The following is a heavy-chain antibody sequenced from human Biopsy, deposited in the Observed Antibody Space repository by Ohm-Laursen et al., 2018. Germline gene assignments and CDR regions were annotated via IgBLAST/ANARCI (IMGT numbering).Heavy chain of an antibody. CDR3: ARNRVDVVKVTTIGWNFDL. D-gene: IGHD5-12*01. Sequence: SQTLSLTCTVSGDTISTYYWNWIRQTPGKGLEWIGYIHYTGHIRINPSLNSRATISVDTSKDQFPLKLSSLTAADTAIYYCARNRVDVVKVTTIGWNFDLWGRGTLVTVS. V-gene: IGHV4-59*08. CDR1: GDTISTYY. CDR2: IHYTGHI. J-gene: IGHJ2*01.